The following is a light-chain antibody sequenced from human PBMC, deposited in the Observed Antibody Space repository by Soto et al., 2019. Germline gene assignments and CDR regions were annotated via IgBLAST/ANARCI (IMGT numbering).Light chain of an antibody. Sequence: DIQMTQSPSSLSASVGDRVTITCRASQSVSDYVNWYRQKPGKGPKLLIYGASSLQTGVPSRFSGSGSETAFTLTISSLQPEDFATYYCQQRYNTPWTFGQGTKV. J-gene: IGKJ1*01. CDR3: QQRYNTPWT. CDR1: QSVSDY. CDR2: GAS. V-gene: IGKV1-39*01.